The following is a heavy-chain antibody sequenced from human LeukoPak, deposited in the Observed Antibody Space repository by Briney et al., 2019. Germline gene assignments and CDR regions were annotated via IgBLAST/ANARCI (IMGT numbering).Heavy chain of an antibody. V-gene: IGHV4-61*02. CDR2: IYTSGST. CDR1: GGSISSGSYY. CDR3: PRGAYGSGSSNIDY. Sequence: SQTLSLTCTVSGGSISSGSYYWSWIRQPAGKGLEWIGRIYTSGSTNYNPSLKSRVTISVDTSKNQFSLKLSSVTAADTAVYYCPRGAYGSGSSNIDYWGEGTLVTVSS. D-gene: IGHD3-10*01. J-gene: IGHJ4*02.